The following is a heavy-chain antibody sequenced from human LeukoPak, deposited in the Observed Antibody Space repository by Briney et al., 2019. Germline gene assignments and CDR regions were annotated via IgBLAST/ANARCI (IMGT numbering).Heavy chain of an antibody. CDR1: GFTFSSYW. J-gene: IGHJ4*02. Sequence: GGSLRLSCAASGFTFSSYWMHWVRQAPGKGLEWVAVISYDGSNKYYADSVKGRFTISRDNSKNTLYLQMNSLRAEDTAVYYCARVGTGSWPYFDYWGQGTLVTVSS. D-gene: IGHD6-13*01. CDR2: ISYDGSNK. CDR3: ARVGTGSWPYFDY. V-gene: IGHV3-30*03.